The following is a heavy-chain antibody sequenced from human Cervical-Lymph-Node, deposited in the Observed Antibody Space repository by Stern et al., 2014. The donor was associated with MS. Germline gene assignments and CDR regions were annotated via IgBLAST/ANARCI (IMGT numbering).Heavy chain of an antibody. D-gene: IGHD5-12*01. J-gene: IGHJ4*02. Sequence: EVQLVESGAEVKKPGESLKISCEASGYLFDDYWIGWVRQMSGRGLELVAIIFPRDSNTRYSPSVQGQVTISAAKSLRTAYLQWSRRKAPDTPIYYCAKSPATPSGYDRFDYWGQGALVTVSS. CDR1: GYLFDDYW. CDR3: AKSPATPSGYDRFDY. V-gene: IGHV5-51*03. CDR2: IFPRDSNT.